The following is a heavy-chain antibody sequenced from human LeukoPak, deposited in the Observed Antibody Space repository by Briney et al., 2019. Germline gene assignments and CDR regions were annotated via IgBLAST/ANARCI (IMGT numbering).Heavy chain of an antibody. V-gene: IGHV1-2*02. Sequence: ASVKVSCKASGYTFTGYYMHWVRQAPGQGLEWMGWINPNSGGTNYAQKFQGRVTMTRDTSISTAYMELSRLRFDDAAVYYCARDPSNYYLYYMDVWGKRTTVTVSS. CDR3: ARDPSNYYLYYMDV. CDR2: INPNSGGT. CDR1: GYTFTGYY. J-gene: IGHJ6*03.